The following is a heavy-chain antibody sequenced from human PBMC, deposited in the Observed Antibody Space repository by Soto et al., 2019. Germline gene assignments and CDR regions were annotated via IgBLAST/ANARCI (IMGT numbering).Heavy chain of an antibody. V-gene: IGHV3-74*01. CDR2: INSDGSST. D-gene: IGHD3-22*01. Sequence: PGGSLRLSCAASGFTFSNYWMHWVRQAPGKGLVWVSRINSDGSSTSYADSVKGRFTISRDNAKNTLYLQMNSLRAEDTAVYYCAREGGSSGYYSAFDIWGKGTMVTVSS. CDR1: GFTFSNYW. CDR3: AREGGSSGYYSAFDI. J-gene: IGHJ3*02.